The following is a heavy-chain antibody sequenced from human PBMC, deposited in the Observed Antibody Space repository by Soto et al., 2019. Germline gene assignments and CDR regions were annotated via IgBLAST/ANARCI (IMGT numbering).Heavy chain of an antibody. CDR1: GFTFSSYA. CDR2: ISYDGSNK. V-gene: IGHV3-30-3*01. J-gene: IGHJ4*02. CDR3: SRGVRRYYDSSGYYEFDY. D-gene: IGHD3-22*01. Sequence: QVQLVASGGGVVQPGRSLRLSCAASGFTFSSYAMHWVRQAPGKGLEWLAVISYDGSNKYYADSVKGRFTISRDNSKNTLYLQMHSLRAEDTAVYYCSRGVRRYYDSSGYYEFDYWGQGTLVTVSS.